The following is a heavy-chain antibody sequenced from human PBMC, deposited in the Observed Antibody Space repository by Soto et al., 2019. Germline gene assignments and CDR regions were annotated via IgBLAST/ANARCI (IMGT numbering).Heavy chain of an antibody. J-gene: IGHJ4*02. D-gene: IGHD3-16*02. CDR1: GFTFSNYA. CDR3: VKGCSRSRLYIGDY. Sequence: EVQLLESGGGLVQPGGSLRLSCAASGFTFSNYAMSWVRQAPGKGLEWVSSISGSGTSTYYTDSVKGRFTISRDSSQNPMYLQMNSLRAEDKAGYYCVKGCSRSRLYIGDYWGQGILVTVSS. V-gene: IGHV3-23*01. CDR2: ISGSGTST.